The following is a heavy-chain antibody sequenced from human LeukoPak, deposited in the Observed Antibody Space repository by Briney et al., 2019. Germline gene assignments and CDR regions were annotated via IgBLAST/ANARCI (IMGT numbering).Heavy chain of an antibody. J-gene: IGHJ5*02. Sequence: GGSLRLSCAASGFTFSSYEMNWVRQAPGKGLEWVSYISSSGSTIYYADSVKGRFTISRDNAKNSLYLQMNSLRAEDTAVYYCARLWFGELQFDPWGQGTLVTVSS. CDR2: ISSSGSTI. V-gene: IGHV3-48*03. D-gene: IGHD3-10*01. CDR1: GFTFSSYE. CDR3: ARLWFGELQFDP.